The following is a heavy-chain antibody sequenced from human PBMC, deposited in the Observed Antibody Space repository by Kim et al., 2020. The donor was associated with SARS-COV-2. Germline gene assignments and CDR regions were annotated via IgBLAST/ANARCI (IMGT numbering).Heavy chain of an antibody. J-gene: IGHJ6*02. CDR3: ARADYDILTGYSRYYYYGRDV. CDR2: INHSGST. D-gene: IGHD3-9*01. V-gene: IGHV4-34*01. CDR1: GGSFSGYY. Sequence: SQTLSLTCAVYGGSFSGYYWSWIRQPPGKGLEWIGEINHSGSTNYNPSLKSRVTISVDTSKNQFSLKLSSVTAADTAVYYCARADYDILTGYSRYYYYGRDVWGQGTTVTVSS.